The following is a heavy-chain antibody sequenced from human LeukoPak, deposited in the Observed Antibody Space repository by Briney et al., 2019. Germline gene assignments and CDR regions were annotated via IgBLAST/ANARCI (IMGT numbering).Heavy chain of an antibody. Sequence: PGGSLRLSCAASGFTFSSYWMHWVRQAPGKGPVWVSRIKSDGSSTTYADPVKGRFTISRDNAKNSLYLQMNSLRAEDTAVYSCARGADGVSSNSRGWFDPWGQGTLVTVSS. V-gene: IGHV3-74*01. CDR2: IKSDGSST. J-gene: IGHJ5*02. D-gene: IGHD2-15*01. CDR1: GFTFSSYW. CDR3: ARGADGVSSNSRGWFDP.